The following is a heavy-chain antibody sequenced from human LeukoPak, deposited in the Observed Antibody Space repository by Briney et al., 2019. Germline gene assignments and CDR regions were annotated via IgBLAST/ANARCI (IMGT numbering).Heavy chain of an antibody. CDR2: IYYSGST. D-gene: IGHD1-26*01. V-gene: IGHV4-39*07. Sequence: SETLSLTCTVSGGSISSSSFYWGWIRQPPGKGLDWIGTIYYSGSTYYNPSLKSRVTISVDTSKNQFSLKLTSVTAADTAVYYCAREDTSLDAFDIWGQGTMVTVSS. CDR1: GGSISSSSFY. CDR3: AREDTSLDAFDI. J-gene: IGHJ3*02.